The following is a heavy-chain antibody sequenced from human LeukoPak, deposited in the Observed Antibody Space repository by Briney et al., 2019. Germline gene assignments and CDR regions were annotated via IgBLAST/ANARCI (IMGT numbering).Heavy chain of an antibody. V-gene: IGHV4-59*01. CDR1: GGSISSYY. CDR2: IYYTGST. CDR3: ARGFYDSQGYSDTFDV. J-gene: IGHJ3*01. Sequence: SETLSLTCSVSGGSISSYYWNWIRQPPGKRLEWICYIYYTGSTRYNPSLKSRVTISVATSKNQFSQKLSSATAADTALYYCARGFYDSQGYSDTFDVWGQGTMVTVSS. D-gene: IGHD3-22*01.